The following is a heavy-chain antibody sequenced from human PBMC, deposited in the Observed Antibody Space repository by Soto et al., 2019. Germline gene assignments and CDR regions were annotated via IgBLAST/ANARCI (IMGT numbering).Heavy chain of an antibody. Sequence: EASVKVSCKASGYTFTSYDINWVRQATGQGLEWMGWMNPNSGNTGYAQKFQGRVTMTRNTSISTAYMELSSLRSEDTAVYYCASLYYDFWSGYYLDYYYYGMDVWGQGTTVTVSS. J-gene: IGHJ6*02. CDR1: GYTFTSYD. V-gene: IGHV1-8*01. CDR2: MNPNSGNT. D-gene: IGHD3-3*01. CDR3: ASLYYDFWSGYYLDYYYYGMDV.